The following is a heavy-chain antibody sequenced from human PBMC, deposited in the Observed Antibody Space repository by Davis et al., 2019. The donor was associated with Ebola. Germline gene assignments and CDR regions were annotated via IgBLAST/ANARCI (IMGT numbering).Heavy chain of an antibody. CDR1: GGSISSSNW. V-gene: IGHV4-4*02. CDR2: IYYSGNT. CDR3: AREGYTVPDYYYYGMDV. Sequence: SETLSLTCAVSGGSISSSNWWSWVRQPPGKGLEWIGYIYYSGNTNYSPSLKSRVTISVDTSKNQFSLKLSSVTAADTAVYYCAREGYTVPDYYYYGMDVWGQGTTVTVSS. J-gene: IGHJ6*02. D-gene: IGHD4-11*01.